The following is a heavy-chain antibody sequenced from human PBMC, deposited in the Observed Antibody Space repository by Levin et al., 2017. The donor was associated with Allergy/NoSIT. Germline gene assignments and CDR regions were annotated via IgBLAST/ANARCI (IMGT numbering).Heavy chain of an antibody. CDR3: VREGGLSSTPRGFYYYGMGV. CDR2: ISPSGNT. D-gene: IGHD2-2*01. J-gene: IGHJ6*02. Sequence: PSETLSLVCGVSGGSLDSYYWSWIRQTPGKGLEWIGEISPSGNTDYNPSLKSRVTISKDESKHQSSLNLSSVTAADTAIYFCVREGGLSSTPRGFYYYGMGVWGPGTTVTVSS. CDR1: GGSLDSYY. V-gene: IGHV4-34*01.